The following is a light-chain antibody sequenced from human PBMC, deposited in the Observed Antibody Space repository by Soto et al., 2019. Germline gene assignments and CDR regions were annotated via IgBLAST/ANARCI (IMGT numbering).Light chain of an antibody. CDR2: GAS. J-gene: IGKJ3*01. Sequence: PGERATLSCRASQSVSSSYLAWYQQKPGQAPRLLIYGASSRATGIPGRFSGSGSGTDFTLTISRLEPEDFAVYYCQQYGRSPLTFGPGTKVDIK. CDR3: QQYGRSPLT. CDR1: QSVSSSY. V-gene: IGKV3-20*01.